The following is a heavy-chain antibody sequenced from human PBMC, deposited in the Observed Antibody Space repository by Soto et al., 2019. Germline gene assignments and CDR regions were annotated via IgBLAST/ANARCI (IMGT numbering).Heavy chain of an antibody. J-gene: IGHJ4*02. CDR1: GGSISSSSYY. CDR2: IYYSGST. D-gene: IGHD6-19*01. V-gene: IGHV4-39*01. Sequence: SETLSLTCTVSGGSISSSSYYWGWIRQPPGKGLEWIGSIYYSGSTYYNPSLKSRVTISVDTSKNQFSLKLSSVTAADTAVYYCARQAYSSGWSHWGQGTLVTVSS. CDR3: ARQAYSSGWSH.